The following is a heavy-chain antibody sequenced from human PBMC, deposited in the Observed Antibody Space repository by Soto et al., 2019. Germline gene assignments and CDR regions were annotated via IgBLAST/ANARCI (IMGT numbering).Heavy chain of an antibody. CDR2: IYYSGST. CDR3: ARHGDYGDYFDY. CDR1: GGSISSSSYY. Sequence: QLQLQESGPGLVQPSETLSLTCTVSGGSISSSSYYWGWIRQPPGKGLEWIGSIYYSGSTYYNPSLKSRVTISVDTSKNQFSLKLSSVTAADTAVYYCARHGDYGDYFDYWGQGTLVTVSS. J-gene: IGHJ4*02. D-gene: IGHD4-17*01. V-gene: IGHV4-39*01.